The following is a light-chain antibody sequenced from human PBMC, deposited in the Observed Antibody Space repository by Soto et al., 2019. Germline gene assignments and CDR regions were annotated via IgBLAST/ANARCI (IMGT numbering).Light chain of an antibody. J-gene: IGLJ1*01. CDR2: GVT. V-gene: IGLV2-8*01. CDR1: SSDVGGYDY. Sequence: QSVLTQPPSASGSPGQSVTISCTGTSSDVGGYDYVSWYQQHPGKAPILMIYGVTKRPSGVPDRFSGSKSGNTASLTVSGLQAEDEADYYCSSYAGSNNFVFGTGTKVTVL. CDR3: SSYAGSNNFV.